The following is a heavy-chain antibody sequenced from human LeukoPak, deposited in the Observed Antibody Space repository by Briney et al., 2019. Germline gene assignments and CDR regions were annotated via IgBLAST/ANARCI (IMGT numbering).Heavy chain of an antibody. CDR3: ARRLDS. CDR1: GFSFTAYS. Sequence: GGSLRLPCAASGFSFTAYSMSWVRQAPGRGLEWISYIGPGGDIYYADSVTGRFTVSRDTAKNSLYLQMNGLRVEDTAVYYCARRLDSWGQGTLVTVSS. CDR2: IGPGGDI. V-gene: IGHV3-48*01. J-gene: IGHJ4*02.